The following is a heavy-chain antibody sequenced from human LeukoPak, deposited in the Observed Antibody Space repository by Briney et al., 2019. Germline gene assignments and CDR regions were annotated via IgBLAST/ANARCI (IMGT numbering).Heavy chain of an antibody. CDR3: ARRAGAYSHPYDY. CDR2: ISGSGGST. J-gene: IGHJ4*02. V-gene: IGHV3-23*01. Sequence: GGSLRLSCAASGFTFSSYAMSWVRQAPGKGLEWVSVISGSGGSTYYADSVKGRFTISRDNSKNTLYLQMNSLRAEDTAVYYCARRAGAYSHPYDYWGRGTLVTVSS. D-gene: IGHD4/OR15-4a*01. CDR1: GFTFSSYA.